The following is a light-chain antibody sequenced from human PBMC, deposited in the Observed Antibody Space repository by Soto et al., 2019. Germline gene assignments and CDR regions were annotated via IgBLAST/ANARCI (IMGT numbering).Light chain of an antibody. V-gene: IGKV1-39*01. Sequence: DIQMTQSPSSLSASVGDRVTITCRARQSISTYLNWYQQKVGKAPKLLIYAASSLQRGVPSRFSGSGSGTDFALTLSSLQPEDFATYYCQQSYSTPRTFAQGTKLEIK. CDR1: QSISTY. CDR3: QQSYSTPRT. J-gene: IGKJ2*02. CDR2: AAS.